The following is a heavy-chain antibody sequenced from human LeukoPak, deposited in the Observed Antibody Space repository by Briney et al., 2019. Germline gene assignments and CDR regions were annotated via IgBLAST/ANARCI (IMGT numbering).Heavy chain of an antibody. Sequence: GGSLRLSCAASGFTFSSYAMSWVRQAPGKGLEWVSAISGSGGSTYYADSVKGRFTISRDNSKNTLYLQMNSLRAEDTAVYYCAKDFGGRELLAECAFDIWGHGTMVTVSS. D-gene: IGHD1-26*01. CDR3: AKDFGGRELLAECAFDI. CDR2: ISGSGGST. V-gene: IGHV3-23*01. J-gene: IGHJ3*02. CDR1: GFTFSSYA.